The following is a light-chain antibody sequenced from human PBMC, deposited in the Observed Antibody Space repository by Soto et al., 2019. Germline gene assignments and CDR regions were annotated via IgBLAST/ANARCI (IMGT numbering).Light chain of an antibody. J-gene: IGKJ4*01. V-gene: IGKV3-20*01. CDR3: HQYGSSPPIT. CDR2: GAS. Sequence: ETVLPQAPGILSLSPGERATLSCRASQSVSSSYLAWYQQKTGQAPRLLIYGASSRATGIPDRFSGSGSGTDFTLTISRMEPEDFAVDYCHQYGSSPPITFGGGTKVDIK. CDR1: QSVSSSY.